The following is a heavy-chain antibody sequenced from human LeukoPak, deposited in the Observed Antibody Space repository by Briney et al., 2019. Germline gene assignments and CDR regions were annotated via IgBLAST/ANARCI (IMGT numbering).Heavy chain of an antibody. V-gene: IGHV1-69*01. J-gene: IGHJ4*02. Sequence: SVKVSCKASGGTFSSYAISWVRQAPGQGLEWMGGIIPIFGTANYAQKFQGRVTITADESTSTAYMELSSLRSEDTAVYYCARGDYDILTGPGGLWGQGTLVTVSS. D-gene: IGHD3-9*01. CDR3: ARGDYDILTGPGGL. CDR2: IIPIFGTA. CDR1: GGTFSSYA.